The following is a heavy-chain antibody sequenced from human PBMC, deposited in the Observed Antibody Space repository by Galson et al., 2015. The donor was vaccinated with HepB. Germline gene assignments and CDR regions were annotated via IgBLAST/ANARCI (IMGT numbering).Heavy chain of an antibody. CDR2: ISSSSSYI. Sequence: SLRLSCAASGFTFSSYSMNWVRQAPGKGLEWVSSISSSSSYIYYADSVKGRFTISRDNAKNSLYLQMNSLRDEDTAEYYCARDKYSSGWNEDKVVYWGQGTLVTVSS. CDR1: GFTFSSYS. CDR3: ARDKYSSGWNEDKVVY. V-gene: IGHV3-21*01. D-gene: IGHD6-19*01. J-gene: IGHJ4*02.